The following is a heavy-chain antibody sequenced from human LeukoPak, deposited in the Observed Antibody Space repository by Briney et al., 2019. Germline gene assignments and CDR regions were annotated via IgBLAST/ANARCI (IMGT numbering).Heavy chain of an antibody. CDR2: IYYSGST. CDR3: AKGSSGYYRYYMDV. CDR1: GGSISSSSYY. Sequence: SETLSLTCTVSGGSISSSSYYWGWIRQPPGKGLEWSGSIYYSGSTYYNPALKSRVTISVDTSKNQFSLKLSSVTAADTAVYYCAKGSSGYYRYYMDVWGKGTTVTISS. V-gene: IGHV4-39*01. J-gene: IGHJ6*03. D-gene: IGHD3-22*01.